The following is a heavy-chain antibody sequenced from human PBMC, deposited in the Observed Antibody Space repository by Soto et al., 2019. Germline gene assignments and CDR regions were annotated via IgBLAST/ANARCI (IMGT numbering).Heavy chain of an antibody. CDR2: ISSSGGTI. J-gene: IGHJ5*02. Sequence: GGSLRLSCAASGFPFSSYEMSWVRQSPGKGLECISYISSSGGTISYADSVKGRFTISRDNAKNSLYLQMNNLRAEDTAVYYGARGVYDSSGYYYPWGQGTLVTVSS. CDR3: ARGVYDSSGYYYP. CDR1: GFPFSSYE. V-gene: IGHV3-48*03. D-gene: IGHD3-22*01.